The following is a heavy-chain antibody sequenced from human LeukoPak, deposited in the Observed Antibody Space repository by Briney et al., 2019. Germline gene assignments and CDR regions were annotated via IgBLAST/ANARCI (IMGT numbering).Heavy chain of an antibody. J-gene: IGHJ6*03. V-gene: IGHV1-8*01. D-gene: IGHD3/OR15-3a*01. CDR2: MNPNSGNT. CDR3: ARALSWTTKSYYYMDV. CDR1: GYTFTSYD. Sequence: GASVKVSCRASGYTFTSYDINWVRQATGQGREWMGGMNPNSGNTGYAQKFQGRVTMTKNTSITTAYMELSSLRSEDTAVYYCARALSWTTKSYYYMDVWGKGTTVTVSS.